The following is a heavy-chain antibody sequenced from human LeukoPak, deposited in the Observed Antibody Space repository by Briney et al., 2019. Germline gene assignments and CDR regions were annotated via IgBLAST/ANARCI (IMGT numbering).Heavy chain of an antibody. D-gene: IGHD3-22*01. CDR3: AKGINSGYYFDY. V-gene: IGHV3-23*01. CDR1: GFTFSSYA. J-gene: IGHJ4*02. CDR2: ISGSGGST. Sequence: GGSLRLSCAASGFTFSSYAMSWVRQAPGKGLEWVSAISGSGGSTYYADSVKGRFTISRDNSKNTLYLQMNSLRAEDTAVFYCAKGINSGYYFDYWGQGTLVTVSS.